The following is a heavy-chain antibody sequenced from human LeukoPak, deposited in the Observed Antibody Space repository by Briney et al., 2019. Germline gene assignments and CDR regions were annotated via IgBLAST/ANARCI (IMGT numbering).Heavy chain of an antibody. CDR2: IIHSGST. CDR3: AGYSGSPRYFDY. CDR1: GGSFSGYY. Sequence: SETLSLTCAVYGGSFSGYYWSWIRQTPGNGLEWIGEIIHSGSTNYSPSLKSRVTISLDAAKSQFSLRLTSVTAAHTAVYYCAGYSGSPRYFDYWGQGTLVTVSS. V-gene: IGHV4-34*12. J-gene: IGHJ4*02. D-gene: IGHD6-6*01.